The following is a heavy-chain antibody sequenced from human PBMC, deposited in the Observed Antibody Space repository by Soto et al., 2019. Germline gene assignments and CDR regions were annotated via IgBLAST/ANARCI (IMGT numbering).Heavy chain of an antibody. CDR2: IYHSGST. J-gene: IGHJ4*02. V-gene: IGHV4-31*03. Sequence: QVQLQESGPGLVKPSQTLSLTCTVSGGSISSGGFHWSWIRHHPGKGLEWIGYIYHSGSTEYNPSLKSRVIISVVTSKIQFSLRLRSVAAADTAVYYCAGEGPAALDFWGQGTLVTVSS. D-gene: IGHD2-2*01. CDR3: AGEGPAALDF. CDR1: GGSISSGGFH.